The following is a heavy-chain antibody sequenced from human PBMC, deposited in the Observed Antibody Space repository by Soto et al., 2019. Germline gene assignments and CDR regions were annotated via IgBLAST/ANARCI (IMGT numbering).Heavy chain of an antibody. CDR2: IYYSGST. J-gene: IGHJ4*02. CDR1: GGSISSGAYY. CDR3: ATRDGYNSGGEY. Sequence: SETLSLTCTVSGGSISSGAYYWSWIRQHPGKGLEWIGYIYYSGSTYYNPSLKSRVTISVDTSKNQFSLKLRSVTAADTAVYYCATRDGYNSGGEYWGQGTLVTV. D-gene: IGHD5-12*01. V-gene: IGHV4-31*03.